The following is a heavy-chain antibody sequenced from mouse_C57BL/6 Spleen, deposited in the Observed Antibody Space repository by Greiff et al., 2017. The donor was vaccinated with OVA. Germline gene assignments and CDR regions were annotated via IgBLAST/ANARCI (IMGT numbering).Heavy chain of an antibody. V-gene: IGHV1-26*01. Sequence: EVQLQQSGPELVKPGASVKISCKASGYTFTDYYMNWVKQSHGKSLEWIGDINPNNGGTSYNQKFKGKATLTVDKSSSTAYMELRSLTSEDSAVYYCARGGYYGSGLNYFDYWGQGTTLTVSS. D-gene: IGHD1-1*01. J-gene: IGHJ2*01. CDR1: GYTFTDYY. CDR2: INPNNGGT. CDR3: ARGGYYGSGLNYFDY.